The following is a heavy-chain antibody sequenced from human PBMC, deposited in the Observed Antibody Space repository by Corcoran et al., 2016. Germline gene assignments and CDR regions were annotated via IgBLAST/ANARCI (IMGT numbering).Heavy chain of an antibody. Sequence: QVQLVQSGAEVKKPGASVKDSCKASGYTFTSYYMHWVRQAPGQGLEWMGIINPSGGSTSYAQKFQGRVTMTSDTSTSTVYMELSSLRSEDTAVYYCAREIVVVPAATSYGMDVWGPGTTVTVSS. D-gene: IGHD2-2*01. J-gene: IGHJ6*02. CDR1: GYTFTSYY. CDR3: AREIVVVPAATSYGMDV. CDR2: INPSGGST. V-gene: IGHV1-46*01.